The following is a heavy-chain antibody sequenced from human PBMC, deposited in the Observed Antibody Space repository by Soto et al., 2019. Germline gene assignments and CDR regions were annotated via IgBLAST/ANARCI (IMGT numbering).Heavy chain of an antibody. V-gene: IGHV1-46*01. CDR2: INPSGGST. CDR1: GYTFTSYY. CDR3: ARDRGGSGSVDY. Sequence: QVQLVQSGAEVKKPGASVKVSCKASGYTFTSYYMHWVRQAPGQGLEWMGIINPSGGSTSYAQKCQGRVTMTRDTSTSTVYRELSSLRSEDTAVYYCARDRGGSGSVDYWGQGTLVTVSS. D-gene: IGHD3-10*01. J-gene: IGHJ4*02.